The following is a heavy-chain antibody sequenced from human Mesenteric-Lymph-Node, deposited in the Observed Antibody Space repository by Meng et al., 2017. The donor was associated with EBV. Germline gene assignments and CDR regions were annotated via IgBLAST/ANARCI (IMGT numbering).Heavy chain of an antibody. CDR1: GDSISSSRW. V-gene: IGHV4-4*02. D-gene: IGHD2-15*01. CDR2: ISHSGRT. J-gene: IGHJ4*02. CDR3: VRVGYCSGGSCSFRYFDY. Sequence: GQLQGSWLGPVEASETLSLTCAVSGDSISSSRWWGWVRQPPGKGLEWIGEISHSGRTTYNPSLKSRVTISVDTSKNQFSLKLCSVTAADTAVHYCVRVGYCSGGSCSFRYFDYWGQGILVTVFS.